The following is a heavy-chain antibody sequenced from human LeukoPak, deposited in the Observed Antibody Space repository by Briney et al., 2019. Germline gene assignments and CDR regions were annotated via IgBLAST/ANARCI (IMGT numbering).Heavy chain of an antibody. Sequence: SETLSLTCTVSGGSISSTSYYWGWIRQPPGKGLEWIGSIYYSGSTYYNPSLQSRVTISVDTSKHQFYLKPGSVTATDTAIYYRARSQAYSGRSYYFEYWGQGTLVTVSS. V-gene: IGHV4-39*01. J-gene: IGHJ4*02. CDR2: IYYSGST. CDR1: GGSISSTSYY. CDR3: ARSQAYSGRSYYFEY. D-gene: IGHD1-26*01.